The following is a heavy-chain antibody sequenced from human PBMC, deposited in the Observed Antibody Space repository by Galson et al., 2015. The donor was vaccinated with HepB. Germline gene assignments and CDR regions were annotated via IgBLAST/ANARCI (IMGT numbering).Heavy chain of an antibody. V-gene: IGHV1-18*04. J-gene: IGHJ4*02. CDR3: ARGAAYGSGSYVWGY. Sequence: SVKVSCKASGYTFTSYGISWVRQAPGQGLEWMGWISAYNGNTNYAQKLQGRVTMTTDTSTSTAYMELRSLRSDDTAVYYCARGAAYGSGSYVWGYWGQGTLVTVSS. CDR2: ISAYNGNT. D-gene: IGHD3-10*01. CDR1: GYTFTSYG.